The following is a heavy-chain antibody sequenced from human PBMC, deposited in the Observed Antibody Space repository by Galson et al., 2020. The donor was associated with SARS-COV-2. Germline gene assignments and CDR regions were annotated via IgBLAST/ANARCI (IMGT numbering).Heavy chain of an antibody. J-gene: IGHJ4*02. Sequence: GESLKISCKDSGYSFTSHWIAWVRQMPGKGLEWMGIIFPGNSDIRYSPSFQGQVTISADKSISTAYLQWSSLKASDTAMYYCARATGYSSSWAHFDHWDQGTLVTVSS. CDR3: ARATGYSSSWAHFDH. CDR1: GYSFTSHW. V-gene: IGHV5-51*01. D-gene: IGHD6-13*01. CDR2: IFPGNSDI.